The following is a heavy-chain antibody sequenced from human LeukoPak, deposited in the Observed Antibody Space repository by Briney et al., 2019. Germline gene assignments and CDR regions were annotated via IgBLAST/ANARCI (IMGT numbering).Heavy chain of an antibody. CDR2: INPSGGST. J-gene: IGHJ4*02. CDR3: ASIGSSGSFSLDY. D-gene: IGHD1-26*01. CDR1: GYTFTSYY. Sequence: VASVKVSCKASGYTFTSYYMHWVRQAPGQGLEWMGIINPSGGSTSYAQKFQGRVTMTRNTSISTAYMELSSLRSEDTAVYYCASIGSSGSFSLDYWGQGTLVTVSS. V-gene: IGHV1-46*01.